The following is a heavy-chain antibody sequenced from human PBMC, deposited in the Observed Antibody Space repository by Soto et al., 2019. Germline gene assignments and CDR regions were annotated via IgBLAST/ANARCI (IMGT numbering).Heavy chain of an antibody. J-gene: IGHJ4*02. D-gene: IGHD2-15*01. V-gene: IGHV3-23*01. CDR3: AKSSRYCSGGGCFYYFDY. Sequence: EVQLLESGGGLVQPGGSLRLSCAASGFSIGSSAWSWVRQAPGKGLDWVSTIGGNGVTTFYADSVKGRFTISRDISRNTVFLQMSSLRAEDTALYYCAKSSRYCSGGGCFYYFDYGGQGTLVTVSS. CDR1: GFSIGSSA. CDR2: IGGNGVTT.